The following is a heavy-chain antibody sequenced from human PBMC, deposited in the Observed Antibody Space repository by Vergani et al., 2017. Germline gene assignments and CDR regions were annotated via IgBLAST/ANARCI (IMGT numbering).Heavy chain of an antibody. CDR3: AKVRTTVASPSGGGAVDS. V-gene: IGHV3-23*04. J-gene: IGHJ3*02. Sequence: VQLVESGGGVVQPGRSLRLSCAASGFTFSSYGMHWVRPAPGKGLEWVSAISGSGGSTYYADAVKGRFTISRDKSKNTLYLQMNSLRAADTAVEYCAKVRTTVASPSGGGAVDSGGQGTMVTVSS. D-gene: IGHD4-17*01. CDR2: ISGSGGST. CDR1: GFTFSSYG.